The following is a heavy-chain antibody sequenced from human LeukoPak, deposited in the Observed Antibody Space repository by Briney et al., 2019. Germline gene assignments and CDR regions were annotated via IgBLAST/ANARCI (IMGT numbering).Heavy chain of an antibody. CDR2: IWYDGSNK. V-gene: IGHV3-33*01. J-gene: IGHJ6*02. CDR3: ARTPLRGGFYYGTDV. Sequence: GGSLRLSCAASGFTFGSYGMHWVRQAPGKGLEWVAVIWYDGSNKYYADSVKGRFTISRDNSKNTLYLQMNSLRAEDTAVYYCARTPLRGGFYYGTDVWGQGTTVTVSS. D-gene: IGHD3-10*01. CDR1: GFTFGSYG.